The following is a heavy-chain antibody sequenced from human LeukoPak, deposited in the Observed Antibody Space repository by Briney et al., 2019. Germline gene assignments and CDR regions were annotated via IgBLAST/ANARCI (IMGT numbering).Heavy chain of an antibody. V-gene: IGHV3-20*04. D-gene: IGHD3-22*01. CDR1: GFTFDDYG. CDR3: ARVGYYDSSGYYYVGYFDY. CDR2: INWNGGST. J-gene: IGHJ4*02. Sequence: PGGSLRLSCAASGFTFDDYGMSWVRHAPGKGLEWVSGINWNGGSTGYADSVKGRFTISRDNAKNSLYLQMNSLRAEDTALYYCARVGYYDSSGYYYVGYFDYWGQGTLVTVSS.